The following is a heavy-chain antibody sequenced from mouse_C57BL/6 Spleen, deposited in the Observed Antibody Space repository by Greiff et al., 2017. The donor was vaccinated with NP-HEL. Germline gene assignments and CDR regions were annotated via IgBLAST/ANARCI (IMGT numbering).Heavy chain of an antibody. J-gene: IGHJ3*01. D-gene: IGHD2-1*01. CDR2: IHPSDSDT. CDR3: EIEPVYYGNDWYAD. Sequence: VQLQQPGAELVKPGASVKVSCKASCYTFTSYWMHWVKQRPGQGLEWIGRIHPSDSDTNYNQKFKGKATLTVDKSSSTAYMQLSSLTSEDSAVYYCEIEPVYYGNDWYADWGKGTLVTVSA. V-gene: IGHV1-74*01. CDR1: CYTFTSYW.